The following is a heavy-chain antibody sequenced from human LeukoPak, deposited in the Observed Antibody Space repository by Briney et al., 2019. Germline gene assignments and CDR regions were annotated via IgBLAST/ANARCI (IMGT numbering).Heavy chain of an antibody. CDR2: ISGSGGST. Sequence: GGSLSLSCAASGFTFSSYAMSWVRQAPGKGLEWVSAISGSGGSTYYADSVKGRFTISRDNSKNTLYLQMNSLRAEDTAVYYCAKDLVGWFGELFTGDFDYWGQGTLVTVSS. CDR1: GFTFSSYA. J-gene: IGHJ4*02. D-gene: IGHD3-10*01. CDR3: AKDLVGWFGELFTGDFDY. V-gene: IGHV3-23*01.